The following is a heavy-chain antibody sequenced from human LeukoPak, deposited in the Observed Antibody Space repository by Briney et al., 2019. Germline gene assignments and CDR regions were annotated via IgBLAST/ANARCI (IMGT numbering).Heavy chain of an antibody. V-gene: IGHV3-23*01. CDR3: AKLARYYASGSYKG. CDR1: GITFSSYG. Sequence: QPGGSLRLSCAASGITFSSYGMSWVRQAPGKGLEWVSAISGSGGSTYYADSVKGRFTISRDNSKNTLYLQMNSLRAEDTAVYYCAKLARYYASGSYKGWGQGTLVTVSS. D-gene: IGHD3-10*01. J-gene: IGHJ4*02. CDR2: ISGSGGST.